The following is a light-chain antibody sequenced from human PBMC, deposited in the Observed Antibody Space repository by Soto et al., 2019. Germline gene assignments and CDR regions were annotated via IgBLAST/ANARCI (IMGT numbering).Light chain of an antibody. J-gene: IGKJ5*01. CDR1: QSVSSSR. CDR3: QQYGSSPIT. V-gene: IGKV3-20*01. Sequence: EIVLTQSPGTLSLSPGERAILSCRASQSVSSSRLGWYQQKPGQAPRLLIFDASGRVTDSPDRFSGSGSGTDFTLTIIRLEPEDFAGYYCQQYGSSPITFGQGTRLEIK. CDR2: DAS.